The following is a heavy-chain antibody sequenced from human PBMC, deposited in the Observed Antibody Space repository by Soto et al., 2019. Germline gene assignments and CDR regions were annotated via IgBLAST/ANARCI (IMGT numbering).Heavy chain of an antibody. J-gene: IGHJ3*02. CDR2: IYSGGST. CDR3: ARGLLTEYSGYVYAFDI. CDR1: GFTVSSNY. Sequence: SLRLSCAASGFTVSSNYMSWVRQAPGKGLEWVSVIYSGGSTYYADSVKGRFTISRHNSKNTLYLQMNSLRAEDTAVYYCARGLLTEYSGYVYAFDIWGQGTMVTVSS. V-gene: IGHV3-53*04. D-gene: IGHD5-12*01.